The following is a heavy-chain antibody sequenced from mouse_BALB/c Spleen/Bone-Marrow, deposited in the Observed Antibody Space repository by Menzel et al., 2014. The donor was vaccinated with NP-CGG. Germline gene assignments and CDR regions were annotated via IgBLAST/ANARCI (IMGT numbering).Heavy chain of an antibody. J-gene: IGHJ3*01. Sequence: EVNVVESGAELVKPGASVKLSCTASGFNIKDTYMHWVKQRPQQGLEWIGRIDPANGNTKYDPKFQGKATITADTSSNTAYLQLSSLTSEDTAVYYCARAGYGSSLFAYWGQGTLVTVSA. D-gene: IGHD1-1*01. CDR3: ARAGYGSSLFAY. CDR1: GFNIKDTY. V-gene: IGHV14-3*02. CDR2: IDPANGNT.